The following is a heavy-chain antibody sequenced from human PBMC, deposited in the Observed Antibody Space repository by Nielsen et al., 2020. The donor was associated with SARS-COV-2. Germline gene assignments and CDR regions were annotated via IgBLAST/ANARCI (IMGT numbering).Heavy chain of an antibody. CDR1: GFTFSSYD. D-gene: IGHD3-10*01. CDR3: AREYYGSGFFDY. CDR2: IGTAGDT. V-gene: IGHV3-13*01. Sequence: GGSLRLSCAASGFTFSSYDMHWVRQATGKGLEWVSAIGTAGDTYYPGSVKGRFTISRENAKNSLYLQMNSLRAGDTAVYYCAREYYGSGFFDYWGQGTLVTVSS. J-gene: IGHJ4*02.